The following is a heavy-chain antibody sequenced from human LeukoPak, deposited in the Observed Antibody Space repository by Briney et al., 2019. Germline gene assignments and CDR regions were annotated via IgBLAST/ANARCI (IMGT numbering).Heavy chain of an antibody. CDR2: IIPIFGTA. J-gene: IGHJ4*02. CDR3: ARGVGSGWYSQDKNHLDY. CDR1: GGTFSSYA. D-gene: IGHD6-19*01. Sequence: REASVKVSCKASGGTFSSYAISWVRQAPGQGLEWMGGIIPIFGTANYAQKFQGRVTITADKSTSTAYMELSRLRSDDTAVYYCARGVGSGWYSQDKNHLDYWGQGTLVTVSS. V-gene: IGHV1-69*06.